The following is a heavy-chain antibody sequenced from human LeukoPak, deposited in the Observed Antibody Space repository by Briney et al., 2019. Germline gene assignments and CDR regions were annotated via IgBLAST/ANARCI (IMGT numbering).Heavy chain of an antibody. J-gene: IGHJ3*02. V-gene: IGHV3-9*01. CDR1: GYNFDDYA. CDR2: ISWNSGSI. Sequence: GGSLRLSCAASGYNFDDYAMHWVRQAPGKGLEWVSGISWNSGSIGYADSVKGRFTISRDNAKNSLYLQMNSLRAEDTALYYCAKDTFGGLYAFDIWGQGTMVTVSS. D-gene: IGHD2-15*01. CDR3: AKDTFGGLYAFDI.